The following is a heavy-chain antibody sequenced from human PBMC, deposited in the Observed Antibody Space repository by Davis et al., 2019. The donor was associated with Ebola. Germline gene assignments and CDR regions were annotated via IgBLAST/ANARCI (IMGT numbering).Heavy chain of an antibody. CDR2: IRSKANSYAT. D-gene: IGHD3-22*01. V-gene: IGHV3-73*01. CDR1: GFTFSGSA. Sequence: GSLRLSCAASGFTFSGSAMHWVRQASGKGLEWVGRIRSKANSYATAYAASVKGRFTISRDDSKNTAYLQMNSLKTEDTAVYYCTRPHYYDSSGCDYWGQGTLVTVSS. CDR3: TRPHYYDSSGCDY. J-gene: IGHJ4*02.